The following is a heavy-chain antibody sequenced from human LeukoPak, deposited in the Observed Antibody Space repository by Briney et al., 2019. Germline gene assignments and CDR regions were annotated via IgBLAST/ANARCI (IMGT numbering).Heavy chain of an antibody. Sequence: GGSLRLSCAASGFNFSAYGMHWVRQAPGQGLDLVAVISFHGTSEYYADSVKGRFTISRDNSNNTLYLQMNSVRAEDTAVYYCAKGRRGSSYVHYFDTWGQGTLVTVSS. CDR2: ISFHGTSE. CDR1: GFNFSAYG. CDR3: AKGRRGSSYVHYFDT. J-gene: IGHJ1*01. V-gene: IGHV3-30*18. D-gene: IGHD3-22*01.